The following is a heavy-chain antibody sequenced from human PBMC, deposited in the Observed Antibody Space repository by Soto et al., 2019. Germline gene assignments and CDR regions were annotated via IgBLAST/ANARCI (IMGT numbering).Heavy chain of an antibody. CDR1: GFIFNIYG. J-gene: IGHJ6*02. Sequence: QAQLVESGGGAVQPGRSLRLSCAAPGFIFNIYGMHWVRQAPGKGLEWVAVISYDGRSKYYVDSVKGRFTVSRDNSNDTVYLQLNSLRAEDTAVYYCAKDTFAYCSGGSCLYYYGMDVWGQGTTVTVSS. CDR3: AKDTFAYCSGGSCLYYYGMDV. D-gene: IGHD2-15*01. V-gene: IGHV3-30*18. CDR2: ISYDGRSK.